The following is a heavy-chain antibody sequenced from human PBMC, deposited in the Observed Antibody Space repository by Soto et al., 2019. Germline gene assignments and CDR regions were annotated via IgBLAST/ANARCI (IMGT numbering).Heavy chain of an antibody. CDR2: IYWDDDK. CDR1: GFSLTNKGVG. D-gene: IGHD5-12*01. J-gene: IGHJ5*02. Sequence: QITLKESGPPPVKPTQTLTLTCNFYGFSLTNKGVGVGWIRQPPRKALEWLGIIYWDDDKRYRPSLNNRLTITKDTSKNQVVLTMTNVDTVDTATHYCAHLHANSGYDWRYDPWGQGTLVTVSS. V-gene: IGHV2-5*02. CDR3: AHLHANSGYDWRYDP.